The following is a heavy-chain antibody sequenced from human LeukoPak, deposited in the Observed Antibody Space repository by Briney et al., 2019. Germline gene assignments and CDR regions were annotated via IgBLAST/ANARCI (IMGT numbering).Heavy chain of an antibody. CDR3: AREKPILDYGSGSYYFDY. Sequence: ASVKVSCKASGYSFTGHYMHWVRQAPGQGLEWMGWINPKSGGTNYAQKFQGRVTMTRDTSISTAYMELSRLRSDDTAVYYCAREKPILDYGSGSYYFDYWGQGTLVTVSS. J-gene: IGHJ4*02. V-gene: IGHV1-2*02. CDR2: INPKSGGT. D-gene: IGHD3-10*01. CDR1: GYSFTGHY.